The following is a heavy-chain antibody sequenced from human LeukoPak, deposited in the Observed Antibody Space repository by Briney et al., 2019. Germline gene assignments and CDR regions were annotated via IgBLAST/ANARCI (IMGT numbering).Heavy chain of an antibody. CDR2: LTGGSDNS. CDR1: GFTFSSSA. D-gene: IGHD3/OR15-3a*01. Sequence: GGSLRLSCAASGFTFSSSAMTWVRQAPGKGLEWVSSLTGGSDNSEHADSVKGRFSISRDNAKNTLYLQMNSLRAEDTAVYYCARGAWTAYYFDYWGQGTLVTVSS. V-gene: IGHV3-23*01. J-gene: IGHJ4*02. CDR3: ARGAWTAYYFDY.